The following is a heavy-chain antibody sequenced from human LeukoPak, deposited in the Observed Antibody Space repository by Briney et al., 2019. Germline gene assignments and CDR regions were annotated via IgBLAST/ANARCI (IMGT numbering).Heavy chain of an antibody. Sequence: ASVKVSCKASGYIFTNYAINWVRQAPGQGLEWMGWINTNAGKPTYAQGFTGQFVFSLDTSVSTAYLQISGLKAQDTAFYYCAREEYYDTSASTNFDYWGQGTLVTVSS. CDR1: GYIFTNYA. D-gene: IGHD3-22*01. CDR2: INTNAGKP. CDR3: AREEYYDTSASTNFDY. V-gene: IGHV7-4-1*02. J-gene: IGHJ4*02.